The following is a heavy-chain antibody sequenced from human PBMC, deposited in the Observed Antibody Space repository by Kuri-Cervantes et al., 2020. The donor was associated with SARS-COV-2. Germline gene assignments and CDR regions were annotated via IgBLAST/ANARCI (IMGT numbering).Heavy chain of an antibody. CDR1: GFTFSSYA. J-gene: IGHJ4*02. CDR2: ISYDGSNK. D-gene: IGHD3-22*01. CDR3: ARDYDSSGHMLDY. V-gene: IGHV3-30*04. Sequence: GGSLRLSCAASGFTFSSYAMHWVRQAPGKGLEWVTVISYDGSNKYYADSVKGRFTISRDNSKNTLYLQMNSLRAEDTAVYYCARDYDSSGHMLDYWGQGNLVTVSS.